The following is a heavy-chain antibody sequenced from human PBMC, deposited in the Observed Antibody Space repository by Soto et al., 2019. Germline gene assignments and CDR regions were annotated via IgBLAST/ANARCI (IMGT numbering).Heavy chain of an antibody. CDR3: TTDLPTYYDILTGYKFDY. CDR2: IKSKTDGGTT. D-gene: IGHD3-9*01. V-gene: IGHV3-15*07. Sequence: NVSNAWMNWVRQAPGKGLEWVGRIKSKTDGGTTDYAAPMKGRFTISRDDSKNTLYLQMNSLKTEDTAVYYCTTDLPTYYDILTGYKFDYWGQGTLVTVSS. J-gene: IGHJ4*02. CDR1: NVSNAW.